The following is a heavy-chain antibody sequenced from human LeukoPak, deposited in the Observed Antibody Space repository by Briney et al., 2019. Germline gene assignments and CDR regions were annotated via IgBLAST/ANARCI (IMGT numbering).Heavy chain of an antibody. V-gene: IGHV4-39*01. CDR2: IFYSGNT. J-gene: IGHJ3*01. CDR1: GGSISSSSHC. D-gene: IGHD3-22*01. Sequence: SETLSLTCTVSGGSISSSSHCWGWIRLPPGKGLEWIGTIFYSGNTYYNPSLKSRVTISVDTSKNQFSLELNSVTAADTAVYYCAVAGVRYYDSSGLYAFDFWGQGTMVTVSS. CDR3: AVAGVRYYDSSGLYAFDF.